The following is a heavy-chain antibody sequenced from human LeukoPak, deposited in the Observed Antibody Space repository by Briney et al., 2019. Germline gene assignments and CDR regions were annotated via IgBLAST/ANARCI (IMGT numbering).Heavy chain of an antibody. CDR1: GFTFSNYD. CDR2: ISSGSIYI. J-gene: IGHJ3*02. D-gene: IGHD2-2*01. Sequence: PGGSLRLSSAVSGFTFSNYDMNWVRQAPGGRLEWVSSISSGSIYIYYTDSVKGRFTISRDNAQNTLYLQMCSLRAENTAVYFCAREDASAFDIWGQGTMVTVSS. CDR3: AREDASAFDI. V-gene: IGHV3-21*03.